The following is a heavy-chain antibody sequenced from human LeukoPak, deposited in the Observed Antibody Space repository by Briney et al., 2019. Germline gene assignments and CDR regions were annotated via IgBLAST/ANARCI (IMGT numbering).Heavy chain of an antibody. Sequence: SVKVSCKASGGTFSSYAISWVRQAPGQGLEWMGGIIPIFGTANYAQKFQGRVTITTDESSSTAYMELSSLRSEDTAVYYCARTNGSIAVAFFDIWGQGTMVTVSS. CDR3: ARTNGSIAVAFFDI. CDR2: IIPIFGTA. CDR1: GGTFSSYA. J-gene: IGHJ3*02. D-gene: IGHD6-19*01. V-gene: IGHV1-69*05.